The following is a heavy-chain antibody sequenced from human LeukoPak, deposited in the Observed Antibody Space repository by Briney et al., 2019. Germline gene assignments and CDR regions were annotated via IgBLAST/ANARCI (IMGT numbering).Heavy chain of an antibody. J-gene: IGHJ6*02. CDR3: AKDSGATMIVVVIGGMDV. D-gene: IGHD3-22*01. Sequence: PGGSLRLSCAASGFTFSSYAMSWVRQAPGKGLEWASAISGSGGSTYYADPVKGRFTISRDNSKNTLYLQMNSLRAEDTAVYYCAKDSGATMIVVVIGGMDVWGQGTTVTVSS. CDR2: ISGSGGST. CDR1: GFTFSSYA. V-gene: IGHV3-23*01.